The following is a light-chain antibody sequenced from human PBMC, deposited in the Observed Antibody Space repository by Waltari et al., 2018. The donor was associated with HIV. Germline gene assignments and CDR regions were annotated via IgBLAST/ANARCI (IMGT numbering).Light chain of an antibody. J-gene: IGKJ1*01. CDR2: GAS. CDR1: QNLASNY. V-gene: IGKV3-20*01. CDR3: QQYGTSAWT. Sequence: VLTQSPDTLSLSPGESATLSCRASQNLASNYLTRYQQKPAQAPRLLIFGASNRATGIPDRFSGSGSGTDFTLTISRLEAEDFAVYYCQQYGTSAWTFGQGTQVEIK.